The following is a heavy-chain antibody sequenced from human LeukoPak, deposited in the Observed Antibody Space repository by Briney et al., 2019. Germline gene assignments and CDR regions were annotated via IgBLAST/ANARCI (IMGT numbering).Heavy chain of an antibody. CDR1: GGSISSYY. CDR3: ARRDGYKFDY. V-gene: IGHV4-59*01. Sequence: SETLSLTCTVSGGSISSYYWSWIRQPPGKGLEWIGYIYYSGSTNYNPSLKSRVTISVDTSKNQFSLKLCSVTAADTAVYYCARRDGYKFDYWGQGTLVTVSS. J-gene: IGHJ4*02. D-gene: IGHD5-24*01. CDR2: IYYSGST.